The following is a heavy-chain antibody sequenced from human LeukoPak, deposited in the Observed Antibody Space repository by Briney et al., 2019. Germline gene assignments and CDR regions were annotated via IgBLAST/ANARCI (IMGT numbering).Heavy chain of an antibody. CDR3: ARGGHLYYYYYYMDV. V-gene: IGHV1-69*05. CDR2: IIPIFGTA. CDR1: GGTFSSYA. Sequence: SVKVSCKASGGTFSSYAISWVRQAPGQGLEWMGGIIPIFGTANYAQKFQGRVTITTDESTSTAYMELSSLRSVDTAVYYCARGGHLYYYYYYMDVWGKGTAVTVSS. J-gene: IGHJ6*03.